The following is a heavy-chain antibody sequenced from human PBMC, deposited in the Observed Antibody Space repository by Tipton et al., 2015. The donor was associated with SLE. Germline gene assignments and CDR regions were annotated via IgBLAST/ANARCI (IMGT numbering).Heavy chain of an antibody. D-gene: IGHD3-16*01. J-gene: IGHJ4*02. V-gene: IGHV1-69*01. CDR1: GGTFSTYA. Sequence: QVQLVQSGAVVKKPGSSVTVSCKASGGTFSTYAINWVRQAPGQGLEWMGGIIPIFGTANYAQKFQGRVTITTDESTSTAYMELSSLRSEDTAVYSCARETGEEGFDYWGQGTLVTVSS. CDR3: ARETGEEGFDY. CDR2: IIPIFGTA.